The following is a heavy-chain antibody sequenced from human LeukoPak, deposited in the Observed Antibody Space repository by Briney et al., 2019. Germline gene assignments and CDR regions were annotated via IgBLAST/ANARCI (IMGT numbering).Heavy chain of an antibody. V-gene: IGHV3-7*03. CDR2: MDEYGSEI. CDR1: GFRFGSYT. J-gene: IGHJ4*02. D-gene: IGHD1-26*01. Sequence: GGSLRLSCAASGFRFGSYTMSWVRQAPGKGLEWVTYMDEYGSEIFYVDSVKGRFTISRDNAKNSLYLRMNSLRAEDMALYYCAKGGGSYQYFDYWGQGTLVTVSS. CDR3: AKGGGSYQYFDY.